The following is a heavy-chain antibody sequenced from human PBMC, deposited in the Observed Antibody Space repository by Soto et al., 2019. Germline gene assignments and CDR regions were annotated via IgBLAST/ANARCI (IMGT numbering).Heavy chain of an antibody. V-gene: IGHV1-2*04. CDR3: ASFQRDGDYYIDY. CDR1: GYTFTGYY. Sequence: ASVKVSCKASGYTFTGYYMHWVRQAPGQGLEWMGWINPNSGGTNYAQKFQGWVTMTRDTSISTAYMKLSRLRSDDTAVYYCASFQRDGDYYIDYWGQGTLVTVSS. J-gene: IGHJ4*02. CDR2: INPNSGGT.